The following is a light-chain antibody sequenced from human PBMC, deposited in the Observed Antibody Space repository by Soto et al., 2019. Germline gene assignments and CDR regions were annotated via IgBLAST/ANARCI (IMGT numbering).Light chain of an antibody. CDR1: QSVSSY. CDR2: DTS. Sequence: EFVLTQSPATLSLSPGDTATLSCRASQSVSSYSAWYQQKPGQAPRLLIYDTSNRATGIPARFSGSGSGTDFTLTISGLKPEDFAVYYRQQRYNWQYTFGLGTRLEIK. J-gene: IGKJ2*01. V-gene: IGKV3-11*01. CDR3: QQRYNWQYT.